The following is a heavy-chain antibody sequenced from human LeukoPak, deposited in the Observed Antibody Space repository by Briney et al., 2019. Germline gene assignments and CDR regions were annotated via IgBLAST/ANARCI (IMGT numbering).Heavy chain of an antibody. CDR1: GFTFSSYG. CDR2: ISYDGSNK. J-gene: IGHJ5*02. Sequence: GGSLRLSSAASGFTFSSYGMHWVRQAPGKGLEWVAVISYDGSNKYYADSVKGRFTISRDNSKNTLYLQMNSLRAEDTAVYYCAKTASGIYYRFDPWGQGTLVTVSS. V-gene: IGHV3-30*18. CDR3: AKTASGIYYRFDP. D-gene: IGHD1-26*01.